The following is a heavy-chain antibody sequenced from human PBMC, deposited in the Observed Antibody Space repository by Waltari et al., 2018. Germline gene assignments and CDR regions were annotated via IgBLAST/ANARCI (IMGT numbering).Heavy chain of an antibody. CDR1: GGSISSYY. D-gene: IGHD6-13*01. CDR3: ARDLGIAAARNWFDP. J-gene: IGHJ5*02. Sequence: QVQLQESGPGLVKPSETLSLTCTVSGGSISSYYWSWIRQPPGKGLEWIGYIYYRGSTNYNPSRKSRVTISVDTSKNQFSLKLSSVTAADTAVYYCARDLGIAAARNWFDPWGQGTLVTVSS. CDR2: IYYRGST. V-gene: IGHV4-59*01.